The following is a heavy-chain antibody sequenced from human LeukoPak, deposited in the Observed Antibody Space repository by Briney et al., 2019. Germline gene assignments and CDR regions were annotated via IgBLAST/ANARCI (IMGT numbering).Heavy chain of an antibody. CDR1: GGSFSGYC. CDR3: TRAASSGPLFTYHMDV. V-gene: IGHV4-34*01. D-gene: IGHD3-22*01. Sequence: SETLSLTCAVYGGSFSGYCWGWIRQPPGKGLEWIGSIYYSGSTYYNPSLKSRATISVDTSKNQFSLKLTSVTAADTAVYYCTRAASSGPLFTYHMDVWGKGTTVTVSS. J-gene: IGHJ6*03. CDR2: IYYSGST.